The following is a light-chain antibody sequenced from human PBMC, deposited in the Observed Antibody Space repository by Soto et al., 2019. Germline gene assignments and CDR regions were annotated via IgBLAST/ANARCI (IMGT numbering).Light chain of an antibody. CDR1: SSDIGAYDY. CDR3: CSYAGSYPWV. CDR2: DVT. V-gene: IGLV2-11*01. J-gene: IGLJ3*02. Sequence: QSALTQPRSVSGSPGQSVTISCTGTSSDIGAYDYVSWYQHHPGKAPKLIIYDVTKRPSGVPDRFSGSKSGNTASLTISGLQAEDEADYYCCSYAGSYPWVFGGGTKLTVL.